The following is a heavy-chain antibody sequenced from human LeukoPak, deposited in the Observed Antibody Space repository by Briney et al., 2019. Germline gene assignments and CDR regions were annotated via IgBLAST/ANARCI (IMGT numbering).Heavy chain of an antibody. J-gene: IGHJ6*03. CDR2: IYSGGTT. Sequence: GGSLRLSCAASGFTVSSNFMSWVRQAQGKGLEWVSVIYSGGTTYYADSVKGRFTISRDNSRNTLYLQMNSLRAEDTAVYYCARDGYGNNYMDVWGKGTTVTVSS. D-gene: IGHD1/OR15-1a*01. CDR1: GFTVSSNF. V-gene: IGHV3-53*01. CDR3: ARDGYGNNYMDV.